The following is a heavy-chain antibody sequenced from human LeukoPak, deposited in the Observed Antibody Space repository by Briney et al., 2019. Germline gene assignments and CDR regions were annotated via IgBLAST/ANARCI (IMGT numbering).Heavy chain of an antibody. Sequence: PSETLSLTCTVSGYSISSGYYWGWIRPPPGKGLEWIGSIYHSGSTYYNPSLKSRVTISVDTSKNQFSLKLSSVTAADTAVYYCARLTIAAAPEGGNWFDPWGQGTLVTVSS. V-gene: IGHV4-38-2*02. D-gene: IGHD6-13*01. J-gene: IGHJ5*02. CDR2: IYHSGST. CDR1: GYSISSGYY. CDR3: ARLTIAAAPEGGNWFDP.